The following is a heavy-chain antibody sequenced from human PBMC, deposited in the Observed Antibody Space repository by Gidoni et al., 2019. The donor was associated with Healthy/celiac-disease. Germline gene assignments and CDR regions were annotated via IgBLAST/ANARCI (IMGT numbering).Heavy chain of an antibody. CDR2: IYPGDSDT. Sequence: EVQLVQSGAEVKKPGASLKISCKGSGYSFTSYWIGWVRQMPGKGLEWMGIIYPGDSDTRYSPSFQGQVTISADKSISTAYLQWSSLKASDTAMYYGARLGPTEYYYYYYMDVWGKGTTVTVSS. CDR1: GYSFTSYW. V-gene: IGHV5-51*01. CDR3: ARLGPTEYYYYYYMDV. J-gene: IGHJ6*03. D-gene: IGHD4-17*01.